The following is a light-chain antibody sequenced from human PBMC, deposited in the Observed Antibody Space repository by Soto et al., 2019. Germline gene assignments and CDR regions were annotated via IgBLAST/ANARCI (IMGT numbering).Light chain of an antibody. CDR1: QSLLHSNGYNY. Sequence: DIVMTQSPLSLPVTPGESASISCRSSQSLLHSNGYNYLDWYLQKPGQSPQLLIYLGSNRASGVPDRFSGSGSGTDFTLKISRVEDEDVGVYYCMQALQTPLTFGGGTKVEIK. CDR3: MQALQTPLT. J-gene: IGKJ4*01. CDR2: LGS. V-gene: IGKV2-28*01.